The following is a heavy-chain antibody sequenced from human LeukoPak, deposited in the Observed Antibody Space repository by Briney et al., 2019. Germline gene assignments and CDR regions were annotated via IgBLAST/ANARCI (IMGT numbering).Heavy chain of an antibody. D-gene: IGHD3-22*01. V-gene: IGHV4-34*01. J-gene: IGHJ4*02. Sequence: PSETLSLTCAVYGGSFSGYYWSWIRQSPGKGLESIGEINHSGRTNYNPSLKSRVTISVDTSKNQFSLKLSSVTAADTAVYYCAREGTYYDSSGYLDYWGQGTLVTVSS. CDR2: INHSGRT. CDR1: GGSFSGYY. CDR3: AREGTYYDSSGYLDY.